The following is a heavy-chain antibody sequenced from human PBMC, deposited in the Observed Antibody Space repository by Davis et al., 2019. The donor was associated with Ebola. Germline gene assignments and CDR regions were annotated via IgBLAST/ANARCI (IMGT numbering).Heavy chain of an antibody. J-gene: IGHJ6*03. D-gene: IGHD3-10*01. CDR3: ARKVYSGSVRGKGERNFYYYIDV. Sequence: SQTLSLTCAISGGSLSSSDWWSWARQAPGKGLEWIGEIYHSGTTHYPSGTPNYNPSLKSRVTISVHKSRNQYSRKLNSVTAADTAFYYCARKVYSGSVRGKGERNFYYYIDVWGKGTTVTVSS. V-gene: IGHV4-4*02. CDR1: GGSLSSSDW. CDR2: IYHSGTTHYPSGTP.